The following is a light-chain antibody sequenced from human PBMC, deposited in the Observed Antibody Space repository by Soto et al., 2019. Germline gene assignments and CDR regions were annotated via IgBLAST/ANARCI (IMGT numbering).Light chain of an antibody. Sequence: QSALTQPPSASGSPGQSVTISCTGTSSDVGAYNYVSWYQQHPGKAPKLMIYEVSNRPSGVSNRFSGSKSGNTASLTISGLQAEDEADYYCSSYTSSSHPFGTGTKVTVL. J-gene: IGLJ1*01. CDR2: EVS. CDR1: SSDVGAYNY. V-gene: IGLV2-14*01. CDR3: SSYTSSSHP.